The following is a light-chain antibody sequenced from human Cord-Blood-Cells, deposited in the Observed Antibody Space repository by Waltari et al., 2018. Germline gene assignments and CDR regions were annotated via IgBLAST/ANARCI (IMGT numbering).Light chain of an antibody. CDR2: GAS. CDR1: QSVSSSY. J-gene: IGKJ2*01. V-gene: IGKV3-20*01. Sequence: EIVLTQSPGTLSLSPGERATLSCRARQSVSSSYLAWYQQKPGQAPRLLIYGASSRATGIPDRFSGSGSVTDFTLTISRLEPEDFAVYYCQQYGSPRGYTFGQGTKLEIK. CDR3: QQYGSPRGYT.